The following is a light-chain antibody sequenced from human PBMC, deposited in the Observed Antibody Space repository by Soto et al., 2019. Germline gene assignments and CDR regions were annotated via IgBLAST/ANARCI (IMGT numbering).Light chain of an antibody. Sequence: QSALTQPASVSGSPGQSITISCTGTSSDVGGYNYVSWYQQHPGKAPKLMIYEVSNRPSGVSNRFSGSKSGNTASLTISGLQAEDEADYYCGSYTSSSTPHHVFGTGTKLTVL. CDR3: GSYTSSSTPHHV. CDR1: SSDVGGYNY. J-gene: IGLJ1*01. CDR2: EVS. V-gene: IGLV2-14*01.